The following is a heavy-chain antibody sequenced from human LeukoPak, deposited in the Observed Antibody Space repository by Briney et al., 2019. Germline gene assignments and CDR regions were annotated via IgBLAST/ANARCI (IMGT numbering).Heavy chain of an antibody. D-gene: IGHD2/OR15-2a*01. V-gene: IGHV3-33*01. CDR1: GFTFSSYG. CDR2: IWYDGSNK. J-gene: IGHJ4*02. Sequence: GGSLRLSCAASGFTFSSYGMHWVRQAPGKGLEWVALIWYDGSNKYYADSVKGRPTISRDNSKNTLYLQMNSLRAEDTAVYYCAREGPRGNSQFDYWGQGTLVTVSS. CDR3: AREGPRGNSQFDY.